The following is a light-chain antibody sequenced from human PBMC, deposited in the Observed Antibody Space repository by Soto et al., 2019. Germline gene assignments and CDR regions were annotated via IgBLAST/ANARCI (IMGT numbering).Light chain of an antibody. CDR1: QSVSGY. Sequence: EIVMTQSPGTVSVFPGETVTLSCRARQSVSGYLDWFHQQPGQAPRLVLLRIFTRAIGVPARFSGRGSETEFTLTISGLQYEDSGVYYCLQHYSWPWTFGQGTKVEIK. V-gene: IGKV3-15*01. CDR2: RIF. J-gene: IGKJ1*01. CDR3: LQHYSWPWT.